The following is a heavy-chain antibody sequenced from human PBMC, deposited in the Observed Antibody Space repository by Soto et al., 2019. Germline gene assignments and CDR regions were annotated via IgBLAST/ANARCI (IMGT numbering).Heavy chain of an antibody. D-gene: IGHD6-19*01. CDR1: GFTFSTAW. Sequence: GGSLRLSCASSGFTFSTAWMNLVRQAPGKGLEWVGRIKSETDGGKIDYAAPVKGRFTISRDDSKNTLFLQMNSLQTEDTAVYYCSTVFDTSGPLWGQGTLVTVSS. V-gene: IGHV3-15*07. CDR2: IKSETDGGKI. J-gene: IGHJ4*02. CDR3: STVFDTSGPL.